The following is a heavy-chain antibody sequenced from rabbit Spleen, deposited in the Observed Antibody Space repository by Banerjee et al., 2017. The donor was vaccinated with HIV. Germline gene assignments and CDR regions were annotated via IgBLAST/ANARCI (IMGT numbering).Heavy chain of an antibody. J-gene: IGHJ6*01. Sequence: QSLEESGGDLVKPGASLTLTCTASGVSFSSSSYMCWVRQAPGKGLEWVACIDSGSSGFTYFASWANGRFTISKTSSTTVTLQMTSLTAADTATYFCARDTSSSFSSYGMDLWGQGTLVTVS. CDR1: GVSFSSSSY. CDR3: ARDTSSSFSSYGMDL. CDR2: IDSGSSGFT. V-gene: IGHV1S40*01. D-gene: IGHD1-1*01.